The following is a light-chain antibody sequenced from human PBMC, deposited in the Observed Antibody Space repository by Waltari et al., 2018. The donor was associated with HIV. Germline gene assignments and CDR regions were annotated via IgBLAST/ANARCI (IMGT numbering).Light chain of an antibody. CDR3: NSRDSSGGHVV. CDR1: SLRDYY. V-gene: IGLV3-19*01. J-gene: IGLJ2*01. CDR2: GQN. Sequence: SSELTQDPAVSVALGQTVRITCQGDSLRDYYANWYQQKPGQAPLLVVYGQNNRPSGIPDRFSGSTSGNTVSLTISGAQAEDEAVYYCNSRDSSGGHVVFGGGTKVTVL.